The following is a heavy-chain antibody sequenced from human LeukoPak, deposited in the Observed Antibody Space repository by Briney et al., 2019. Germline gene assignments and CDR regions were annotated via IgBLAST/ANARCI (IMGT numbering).Heavy chain of an antibody. V-gene: IGHV1-2*02. Sequence: ASVRVSCKASEYTFSGYYIHWVRHTPGQGLEWMGWINPSGGVTKYAQKFQGRVTMTRDTSISTAYMELSRLTSDDTAVYFCARRYCSGVSCYPDYWGQGTLVTVSS. J-gene: IGHJ4*02. CDR2: INPSGGVT. CDR3: ARRYCSGVSCYPDY. CDR1: EYTFSGYY. D-gene: IGHD2-15*01.